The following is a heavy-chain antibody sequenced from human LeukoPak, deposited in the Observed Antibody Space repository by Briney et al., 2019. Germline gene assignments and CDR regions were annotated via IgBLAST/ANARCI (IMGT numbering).Heavy chain of an antibody. D-gene: IGHD6-19*01. Sequence: PGGSLRLSCVASGFTVSSNYMRWVRQAPGKGLEWVSAIFSGGSTFYADSVTGRFTISRDNSKNTVYLEMNSLRAEDTAVYYCARDLRTNGWYGEFDYWGQGTLVTVSS. CDR1: GFTVSSNY. CDR2: IFSGGST. J-gene: IGHJ4*02. V-gene: IGHV3-53*01. CDR3: ARDLRTNGWYGEFDY.